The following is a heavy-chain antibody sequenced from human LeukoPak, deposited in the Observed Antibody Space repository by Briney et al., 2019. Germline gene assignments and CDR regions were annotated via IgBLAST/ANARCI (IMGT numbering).Heavy chain of an antibody. V-gene: IGHV1-18*01. Sequence: GASVKVSCKASDYTFTSYGISWVRQAPGQGLEWMGWISAYNGNTNYAQKLQGRVTMTTDTSTSTAYMELRSLRSEDTAVYYCARGNGITMVRGVFKTNTDYFDYWGQGTLVTVSS. CDR1: DYTFTSYG. D-gene: IGHD3-10*01. J-gene: IGHJ4*02. CDR3: ARGNGITMVRGVFKTNTDYFDY. CDR2: ISAYNGNT.